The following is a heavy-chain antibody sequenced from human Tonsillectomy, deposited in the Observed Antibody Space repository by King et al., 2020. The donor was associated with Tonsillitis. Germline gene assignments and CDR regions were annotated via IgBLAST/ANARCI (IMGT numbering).Heavy chain of an antibody. V-gene: IGHV1-18*04. J-gene: IGHJ4*02. Sequence: QLVQSGAEVKKPGASVKVSCKASGYTFTTSGINWVRQVPGQGLEWMGWISAYNGNTNYAQKLQDRVTMTTDTSTSTAYMELRSLRSDDTAVYYCAREGYSSGWSRCTFDNWGQGTLVTVSS. CDR2: ISAYNGNT. CDR3: AREGYSSGWSRCTFDN. CDR1: GYTFTTSG. D-gene: IGHD6-19*01.